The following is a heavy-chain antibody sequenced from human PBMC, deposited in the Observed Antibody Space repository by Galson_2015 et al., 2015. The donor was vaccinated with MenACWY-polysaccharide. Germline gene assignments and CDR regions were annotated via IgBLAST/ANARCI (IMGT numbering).Heavy chain of an antibody. CDR1: GFTFSSYA. Sequence: SLRLSCAASGFTFSSYAMHWVRQAPGKGLEWVAVISYDGSNKYYADSVKGRFTISRDNSKNTLYLQMNSLRAEDTAVYYCASRMELGITTYYFGMDVWSQGTTASVSS. CDR3: ASRMELGITTYYFGMDV. D-gene: IGHD1-20*01. J-gene: IGHJ6*02. V-gene: IGHV3-30-3*01. CDR2: ISYDGSNK.